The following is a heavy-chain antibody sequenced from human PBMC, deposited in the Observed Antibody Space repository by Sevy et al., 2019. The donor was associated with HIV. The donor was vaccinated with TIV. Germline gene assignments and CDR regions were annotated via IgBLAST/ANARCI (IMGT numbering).Heavy chain of an antibody. D-gene: IGHD2-15*01. Sequence: GGSLRLSCAASGFTFSSYSMNWVRQAPGKGLEWVSYISSSSSTIYDADSVKGRFTISRDNAKNSLYLQMNSLRAEDTAVYYCARDCSGGSCYEFDYWGQGTLVTVSS. V-gene: IGHV3-48*01. CDR2: ISSSSSTI. CDR3: ARDCSGGSCYEFDY. J-gene: IGHJ4*02. CDR1: GFTFSSYS.